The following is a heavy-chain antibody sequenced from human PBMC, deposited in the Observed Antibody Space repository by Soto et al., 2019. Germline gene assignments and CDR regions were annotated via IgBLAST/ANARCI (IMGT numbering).Heavy chain of an antibody. V-gene: IGHV3-7*04. D-gene: IGHD6-19*01. Sequence: GGSLRLSCAASGFTFSSYWMSWVRQAPGKGLEWVANIKQDGSEKYYVDSVKGRFTISSDNAKNSLYLQMNSLRAEDTAVYYCARGWLAGVFDYWGQGTLVTVSS. CDR2: IKQDGSEK. CDR3: ARGWLAGVFDY. J-gene: IGHJ4*02. CDR1: GFTFSSYW.